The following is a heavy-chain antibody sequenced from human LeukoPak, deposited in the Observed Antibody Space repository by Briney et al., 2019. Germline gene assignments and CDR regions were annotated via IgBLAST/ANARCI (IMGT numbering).Heavy chain of an antibody. CDR2: IYYSGST. J-gene: IGHJ4*02. Sequence: SETLSLTCTVSGGSISTYYWSWIRQPPGKGLEWIGYIYYSGSTSYNPSLKSRATISVDTSKNQFSLKLSSVTAADTAVYYCAREEALGSGSFDYWGQGTLVTVSS. V-gene: IGHV4-59*01. CDR1: GGSISTYY. D-gene: IGHD1-26*01. CDR3: AREEALGSGSFDY.